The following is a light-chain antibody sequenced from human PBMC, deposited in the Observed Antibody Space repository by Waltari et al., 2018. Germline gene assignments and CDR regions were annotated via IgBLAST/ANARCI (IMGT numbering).Light chain of an antibody. CDR1: LSLLHINGYNY. J-gene: IGKJ4*01. CDR2: MGS. V-gene: IGKV2-28*01. Sequence: DIVMTQSPLSLSVTPGEPASNSCRSTLSLLHINGYNYLDWYLQKPGQSPHLLIYMGSQRASGVPDRFSGNGSGTNFTLRISRVEAEDVGIYYCLQALQSPLSFGGGTKVEIK. CDR3: LQALQSPLS.